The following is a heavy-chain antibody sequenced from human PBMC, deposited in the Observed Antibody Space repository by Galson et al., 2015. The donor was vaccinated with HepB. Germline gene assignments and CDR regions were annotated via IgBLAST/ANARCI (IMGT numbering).Heavy chain of an antibody. V-gene: IGHV5-10-1*01. Sequence: QSGAEVKKPGESLRISCKGSGYSFTSYWISWVRQMPGKGLEWMGRIDPSDSYTNYSPSFQGHVTISADKSISTAYLQWSSLKASDTAMYYCARHLSWYYYDSSPFDYWGQGTLVTVSS. J-gene: IGHJ4*02. D-gene: IGHD3-22*01. CDR3: ARHLSWYYYDSSPFDY. CDR2: IDPSDSYT. CDR1: GYSFTSYW.